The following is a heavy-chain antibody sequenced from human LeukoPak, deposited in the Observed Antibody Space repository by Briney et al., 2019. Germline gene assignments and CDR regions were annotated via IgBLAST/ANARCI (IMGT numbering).Heavy chain of an antibody. V-gene: IGHV4-39*01. CDR3: ARRGGYSYGLFDY. D-gene: IGHD5-18*01. Sequence: PSETLSLTCTVSGGSISSSSYYWGWIRQPPGKGLEWIGSIYYSGSTYYNPSLKSRVTISVDTSKNQFSLKLSSVTAADTAVYYCARRGGYSYGLFDYWGQGTLVTVSS. CDR1: GGSISSSSYY. J-gene: IGHJ4*02. CDR2: IYYSGST.